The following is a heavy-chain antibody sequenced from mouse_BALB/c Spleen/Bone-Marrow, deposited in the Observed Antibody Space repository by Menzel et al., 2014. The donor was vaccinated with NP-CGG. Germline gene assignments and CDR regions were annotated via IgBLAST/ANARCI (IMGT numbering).Heavy chain of an antibody. CDR2: ISYSGST. CDR3: ARLGGYGPYFDY. J-gene: IGHJ2*01. V-gene: IGHV3-8*02. D-gene: IGHD1-1*02. Sequence: EVRLVESGPSLVKPSQTLSLTCSVTGDSITSGYWNWIRKFPGNKLESMGYISYSGSTYFNPSLKSRISITRDTSKNQYYLQLNSVTTEDTATYYCARLGGYGPYFDYWGQGTTLTVSS. CDR1: GDSITSGY.